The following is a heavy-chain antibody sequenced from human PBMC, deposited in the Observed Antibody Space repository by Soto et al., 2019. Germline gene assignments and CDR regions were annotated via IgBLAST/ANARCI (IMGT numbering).Heavy chain of an antibody. D-gene: IGHD3-3*01. V-gene: IGHV3-11*01. Sequence: QVQLVESGGGLVKPGGSLRLSCAASGFTFSDYYMSWIRQAPGKGLEWVSYISSSGSTIYYADSVKGRFTISRDNAKNAWYLQMSSLRAEDTAVYYCGRDRGGFLEWLLGEYNWFDPWGQGTLVTVSS. CDR2: ISSSGSTI. CDR1: GFTFSDYY. J-gene: IGHJ5*02. CDR3: GRDRGGFLEWLLGEYNWFDP.